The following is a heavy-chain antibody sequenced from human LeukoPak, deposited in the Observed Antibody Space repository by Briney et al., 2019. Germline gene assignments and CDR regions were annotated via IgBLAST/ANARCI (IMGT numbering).Heavy chain of an antibody. V-gene: IGHV4-31*03. D-gene: IGHD3-22*01. CDR1: GGSISSGGYY. J-gene: IGHJ4*02. CDR2: IYYSGST. Sequence: PSETLSLTCTVSGGSISSGGYYWSWIRQDPGRGLEWIGYIYYSGSTYYNPSLKSRVIISADTSKNQFSLKVSSVTAADTAVYYCARANSGGYYSLDYWGQGTLVAVSS. CDR3: ARANSGGYYSLDY.